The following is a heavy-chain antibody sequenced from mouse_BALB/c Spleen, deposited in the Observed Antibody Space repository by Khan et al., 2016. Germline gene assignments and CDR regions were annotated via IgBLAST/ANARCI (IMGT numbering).Heavy chain of an antibody. J-gene: IGHJ3*01. D-gene: IGHD2-4*01. V-gene: IGHV3-6*02. CDR1: GYSITSGYY. CDR2: ISYAGSN. CDR3: ATSISFNYAWFAY. Sequence: EVQLQESGPGLVKPSQSLSLTCSVTGYSITSGYYWNWIRQFPGNKLEWMGYISYAGSNNYNPSLKNRISITRDTSKNQFFLKLNSVTTEDAATYYCATSISFNYAWFAYWGQGTLVTVSA.